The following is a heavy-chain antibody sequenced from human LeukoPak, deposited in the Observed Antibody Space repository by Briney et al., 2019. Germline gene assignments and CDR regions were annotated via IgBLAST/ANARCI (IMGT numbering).Heavy chain of an antibody. D-gene: IGHD3-22*01. J-gene: IGHJ4*02. CDR3: ARGSQDPKEIVVVITNYYFDY. Sequence: SETLSLTCAVYGGSFSGYYWSWIRQPPGKGLEWIGEINHSGSTNYNPSLKSRVTMSVDTSKNQFSLKLSSVTAADTAVYYCARGSQDPKEIVVVITNYYFDYWGQGTLVTVSS. CDR2: INHSGST. CDR1: GGSFSGYY. V-gene: IGHV4-34*01.